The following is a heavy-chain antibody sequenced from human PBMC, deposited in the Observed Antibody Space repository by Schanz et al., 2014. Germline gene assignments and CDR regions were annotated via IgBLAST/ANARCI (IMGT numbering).Heavy chain of an antibody. J-gene: IGHJ4*02. CDR1: GYSFTPFP. V-gene: IGHV1-3*01. CDR3: ARGFDFWDR. Sequence: QVQLVQSWAEVKGPGASVKVSCKASGYSFTPFPIHWVRQAPGQRLEWMGWINAANGNTRYSQKFQGRVTLTTDTATSTAYMELRSLRSDDTAVYYCARGFDFWDRWGQGTLVIVSS. CDR2: INAANGNT. D-gene: IGHD3-3*01.